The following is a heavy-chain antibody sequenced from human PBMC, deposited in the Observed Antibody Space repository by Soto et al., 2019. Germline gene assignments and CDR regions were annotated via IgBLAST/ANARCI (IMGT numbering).Heavy chain of an antibody. CDR3: ARGRVADPFDY. J-gene: IGHJ4*02. CDR2: IYYSGST. CDR1: GGSISSYY. V-gene: IGHV4-59*01. D-gene: IGHD6-19*01. Sequence: SETLSLTCTVSGGSISSYYWSWIRQPPGKGLEWIGYIYYSGSTNYNPSLKSRVTISVDTSKNQFSLKLSSVTAADTAVYYCARGRVADPFDYWGQGTLVTVSS.